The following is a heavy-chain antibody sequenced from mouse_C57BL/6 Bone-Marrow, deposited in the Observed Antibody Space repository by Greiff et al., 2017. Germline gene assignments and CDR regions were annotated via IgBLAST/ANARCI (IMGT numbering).Heavy chain of an antibody. CDR3: ARAYGSSYWYFDV. V-gene: IGHV7-1*01. CDR2: SRNKANDYTT. D-gene: IGHD1-1*01. J-gene: IGHJ1*03. CDR1: GFTFSDFY. Sequence: EVNLVESGGGLVQSGRSLRLSCATSGFTFSDFYMEWVRQAPGKGLEWIAASRNKANDYTTEYSASVKGRFIVSRDTSQSILYLQMNALRAEDTAIYYCARAYGSSYWYFDVWGTGTTVTGSS.